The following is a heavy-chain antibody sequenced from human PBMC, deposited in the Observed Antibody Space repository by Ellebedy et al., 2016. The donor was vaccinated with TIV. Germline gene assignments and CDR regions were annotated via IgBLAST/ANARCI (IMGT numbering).Heavy chain of an antibody. V-gene: IGHV3-7*01. J-gene: IGHJ3*01. CDR3: VRDTVAVPDGNTFDF. CDR1: RFAFSSYW. Sequence: PGGSLRLSCVASRFAFSSYWMSWVRQVPGKGLEWVANIKQDGSEKYYVDSVKGRFTISRDNARNSLYLQMKSLRVDDTAVYYCVRDTVAVPDGNTFDFWGQGTMVSVS. CDR2: IKQDGSEK. D-gene: IGHD5-24*01.